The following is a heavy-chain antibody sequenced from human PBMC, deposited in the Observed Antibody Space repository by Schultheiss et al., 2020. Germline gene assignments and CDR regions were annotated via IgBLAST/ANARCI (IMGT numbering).Heavy chain of an antibody. CDR3: ARTGEEWFGELFFDY. Sequence: SETLSLTCTVSGGSISSYYWSWIRQPPGKGLEWIGYIYYSGSTNYNPSLKSRVTISVDTSKNQFSLKLSSVTAADTAVYYCARTGEEWFGELFFDYWGQGTLVTFSS. V-gene: IGHV4-59*01. CDR1: GGSISSYY. D-gene: IGHD3-10*01. CDR2: IYYSGST. J-gene: IGHJ4*02.